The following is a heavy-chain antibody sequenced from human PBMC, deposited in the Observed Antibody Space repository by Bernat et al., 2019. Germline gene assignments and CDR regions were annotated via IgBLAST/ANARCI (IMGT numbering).Heavy chain of an antibody. D-gene: IGHD3-16*01. CDR3: AGDDGGVGA. CDR1: GFTFTNSA. V-gene: IGHV1-58*01. Sequence: QMQLVQSGPEVKKPGTSVKVSCKASGFTFTNSAVQWVRQARGQRLEWIGWIVVGSGNTNYAQKFQERVTITRDMSTSTAYMELSRLGSEDTAVYYGAGDDGGVGAWGQGTLVTVSS. CDR2: IVVGSGNT. J-gene: IGHJ4*02.